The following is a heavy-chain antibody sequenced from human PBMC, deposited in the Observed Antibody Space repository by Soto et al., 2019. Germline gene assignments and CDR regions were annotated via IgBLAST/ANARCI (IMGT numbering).Heavy chain of an antibody. CDR3: ARVIQGVEAWFDP. D-gene: IGHD1-1*01. Sequence: ASVKVSCTASGYTFTSYYMHWVRQAPGQGLEWMGIINPSGGSTSYAQKFQGRVTMTIDTSTSTAYMDLRSLTSDDTAVYYCARVIQGVEAWFDPWGQGTLVTVSS. CDR1: GYTFTSYY. V-gene: IGHV1-46*01. J-gene: IGHJ5*02. CDR2: INPSGGST.